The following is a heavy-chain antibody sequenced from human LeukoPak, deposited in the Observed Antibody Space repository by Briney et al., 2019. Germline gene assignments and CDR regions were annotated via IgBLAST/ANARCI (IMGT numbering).Heavy chain of an antibody. D-gene: IGHD2-15*01. CDR3: ARSDCYGGNCYTFRFDR. CDR1: GASISESY. Sequence: SETLSLTCTVSGASISESYWSWIRQPAGKGLELIGHLYPGVTTSYNASLKSRVAMSVDTSRNEISLNLTSVTGADTAVYYCARSDCYGGNCYTFRFDRWGQGTEVVVSS. V-gene: IGHV4-4*07. J-gene: IGHJ5*02. CDR2: LYPGVTT.